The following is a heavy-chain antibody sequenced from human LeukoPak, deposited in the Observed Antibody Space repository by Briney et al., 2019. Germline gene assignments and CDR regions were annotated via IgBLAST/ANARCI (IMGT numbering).Heavy chain of an antibody. CDR3: ARDSGYDFWSGYQPVDY. D-gene: IGHD3-3*01. CDR1: GFTFSSYW. CDR2: IKQDGSEK. Sequence: GGSLRLSCAASGFTFSSYWMSWVRQAPGKGLEWVANIKQDGSEKYYVDSVKGRFTISRDNAKNSLYLQMNSLRAEDTAVYYCARDSGYDFWSGYQPVDYWGQGTLVTVSS. J-gene: IGHJ4*02. V-gene: IGHV3-7*01.